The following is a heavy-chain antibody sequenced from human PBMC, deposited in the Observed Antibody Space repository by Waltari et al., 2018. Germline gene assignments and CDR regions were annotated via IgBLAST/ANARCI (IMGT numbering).Heavy chain of an antibody. CDR1: GVSITSGSYY. Sequence: QVQLQESGPGLVKPSQTLSLPCTVSGVSITSGSYYWSWIRQHAGKGLEWIGRIYTSGSTNYNPSLKSRVTISVDTSKNQFSLKLSSVTAADTAVYYCARDLGYNWNDWGYFDYWGQGTLVTVSS. CDR3: ARDLGYNWNDWGYFDY. J-gene: IGHJ4*02. CDR2: IYTSGST. D-gene: IGHD1-20*01. V-gene: IGHV4-61*02.